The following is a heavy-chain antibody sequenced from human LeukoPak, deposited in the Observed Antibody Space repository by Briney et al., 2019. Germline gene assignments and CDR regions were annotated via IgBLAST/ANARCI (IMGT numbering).Heavy chain of an antibody. CDR2: ISSSSSYI. D-gene: IGHD6-13*01. V-gene: IGHV3-21*01. CDR1: GFTFSSYS. CDR3: ARGSIAAAGGS. J-gene: IGHJ4*02. Sequence: TGGSLRLSCAASGFTFSSYSMNWVRQAPGKGLEWVSSISSSSSYIYYADSVKGRLTISRDNAKNSLYLQMNSLRAEDTAVYYCARGSIAAAGGSWGQGTLVTVSS.